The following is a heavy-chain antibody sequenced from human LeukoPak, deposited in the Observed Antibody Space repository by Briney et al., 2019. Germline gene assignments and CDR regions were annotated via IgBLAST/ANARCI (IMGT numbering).Heavy chain of an antibody. V-gene: IGHV3-48*04. D-gene: IGHD3-9*01. Sequence: PGGSLRLSCAASGFTFSSYSMNWVRQAPGKGLEWVSYISSSGSTIYYADSVKGRFTISRDNAKNSLYLQMNSLRAEDTAVYYCARDRDILTGYYRPQFDYWGQGTLVTVSS. CDR1: GFTFSSYS. J-gene: IGHJ4*02. CDR3: ARDRDILTGYYRPQFDY. CDR2: ISSSGSTI.